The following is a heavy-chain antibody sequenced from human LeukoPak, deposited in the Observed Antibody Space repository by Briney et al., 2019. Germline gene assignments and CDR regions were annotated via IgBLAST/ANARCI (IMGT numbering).Heavy chain of an antibody. CDR1: GFTFSSYA. CDR2: ISDSGGST. Sequence: GGSLRLSCAASGFTFSSYAMSWVRQAPGKGLERVSGISDSGGSTYYADSVKGRFTVSRDNSKNTLYLQMNSLRAEDTAVYYCAKAALGAGGMLYYFDYWGQGTLVTVSS. D-gene: IGHD6-13*01. J-gene: IGHJ4*02. CDR3: AKAALGAGGMLYYFDY. V-gene: IGHV3-23*01.